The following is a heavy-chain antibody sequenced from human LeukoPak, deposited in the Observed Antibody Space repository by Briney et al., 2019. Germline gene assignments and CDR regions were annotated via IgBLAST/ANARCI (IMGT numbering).Heavy chain of an antibody. CDR3: ARDFSSPRYTAYFDY. V-gene: IGHV3-21*01. J-gene: IGHJ4*02. CDR1: GFTFSSYS. CDR2: ISSSSSYI. Sequence: GGSLRLSCAASGFTFSSYSMNWVRQAPGKGLEWVSSISSSSSYIYYADSVKGRFTISRDNAKNSLYLQMNSLRAEDTAVYYCARDFSSPRYTAYFDYWGQGTLVTVSS. D-gene: IGHD3-16*02.